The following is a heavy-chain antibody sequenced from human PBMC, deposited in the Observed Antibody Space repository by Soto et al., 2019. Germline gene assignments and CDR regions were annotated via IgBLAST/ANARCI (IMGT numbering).Heavy chain of an antibody. CDR1: GFTVSTYG. D-gene: IGHD2-8*02. V-gene: IGHV3-30*03. Sequence: QVQLVESGGGVVQPGRSLRLSCAVSGFTVSTYGMHWVRQAPGKGLEWVAVISRDGGTKYYADSVKGRFTISRDNSRNTRFREMNSLRGDDMAVYYCTGEVASGYWGQGTLVTVSS. CDR3: TGEVASGY. J-gene: IGHJ4*02. CDR2: ISRDGGTK.